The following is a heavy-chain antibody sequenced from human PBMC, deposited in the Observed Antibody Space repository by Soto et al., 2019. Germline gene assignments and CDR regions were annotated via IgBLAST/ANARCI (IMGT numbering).Heavy chain of an antibody. Sequence: QVQLVQSGAEVKKPGSSVKVSCKASGVTFSSYTITWVRQAPGQGLEWMGRIVLILGIPNYAQKFQGRITITADKSTSTAYMELSSLRSDDTAVYYCNYYGSGSSYYWGQGTLVTVSS. D-gene: IGHD3-10*01. CDR2: IVLILGIP. V-gene: IGHV1-69*02. CDR3: NYYGSGSSYY. CDR1: GVTFSSYT. J-gene: IGHJ4*02.